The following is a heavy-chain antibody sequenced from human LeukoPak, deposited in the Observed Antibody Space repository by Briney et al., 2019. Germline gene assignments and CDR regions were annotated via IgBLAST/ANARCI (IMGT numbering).Heavy chain of an antibody. CDR2: INPNSGGT. V-gene: IGHV1-2*02. CDR3: AARRGFGELKDAFDI. D-gene: IGHD3-10*01. J-gene: IGHJ3*02. CDR1: GYTFTGYY. Sequence: GASVKVSCKASGYTFTGYYMHWVRQAPGQGLEWMGWINPNSGGTNYAQKFQGRVTMTRDTSISTAYMELSRLRSDDTAVYYCAARRGFGELKDAFDIWGQGTMVTVSS.